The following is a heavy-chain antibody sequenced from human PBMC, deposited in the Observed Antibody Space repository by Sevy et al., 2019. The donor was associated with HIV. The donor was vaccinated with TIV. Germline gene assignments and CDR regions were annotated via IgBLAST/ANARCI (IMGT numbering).Heavy chain of an antibody. CDR1: GFTFSSYW. CDR2: IKQDGSEK. Sequence: GGSLRLSCAASGFTFSSYWMSWVRQAPGKGLEWVGNIKQDGSEKYYVDSVKGRFTISRDKAKNSLYLQMNSLRAEDTAVYYCAREQWLKYYFDYWGQGTLVTVSS. J-gene: IGHJ4*02. CDR3: AREQWLKYYFDY. V-gene: IGHV3-7*01. D-gene: IGHD6-19*01.